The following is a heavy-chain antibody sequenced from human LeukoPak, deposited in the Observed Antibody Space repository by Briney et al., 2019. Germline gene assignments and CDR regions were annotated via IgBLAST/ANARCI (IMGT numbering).Heavy chain of an antibody. J-gene: IGHJ3*02. CDR2: IKWNGGST. CDR1: GFTFDDFG. Sequence: GSLRLSCAASGFTFDDFGMSWVRQAPGKGLEWVSGIKWNGGSTGYADSVKGRFTISRDNAKNSLYLQMNSLRAEDTALYYCARGLNDYGDYERAFDIWGQGTMVTVSS. CDR3: ARGLNDYGDYERAFDI. V-gene: IGHV3-20*04. D-gene: IGHD4-17*01.